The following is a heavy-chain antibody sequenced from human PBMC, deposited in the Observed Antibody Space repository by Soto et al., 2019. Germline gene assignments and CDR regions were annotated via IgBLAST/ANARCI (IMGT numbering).Heavy chain of an antibody. J-gene: IGHJ6*02. CDR3: ARLYYSYGYYYYGMDV. V-gene: IGHV1-8*01. CDR1: GYTFTSYD. CDR2: MNPNSGNT. D-gene: IGHD5-18*01. Sequence: ASVKVSCKASGYTFTSYDINWVRQATGQGLEWMGWMNPNSGNTGYAQKFQGRVTMTRNTSISTAYMELNSLRSEDTAVYYCARLYYSYGYYYYGMDVWGQGTTVTVSS.